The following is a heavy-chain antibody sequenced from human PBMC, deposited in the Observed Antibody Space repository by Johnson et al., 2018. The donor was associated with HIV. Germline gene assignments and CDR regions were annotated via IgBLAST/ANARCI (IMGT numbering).Heavy chain of an antibody. CDR1: GFTFSSYW. CDR3: ARDSAAAGLDAFDI. V-gene: IGHV3-7*01. D-gene: IGHD6-13*01. J-gene: IGHJ3*02. Sequence: VQLVESGGGLVQPGGSLRLSCAASGFTFSSYWMSWVRQAPGKGLEWVANIKQDGSEKYYADSVKGRFTISRDNAKNSLYLQMNSLRAEDTAVYYWARDSAAAGLDAFDIWGQGTMVTVSS. CDR2: IKQDGSEK.